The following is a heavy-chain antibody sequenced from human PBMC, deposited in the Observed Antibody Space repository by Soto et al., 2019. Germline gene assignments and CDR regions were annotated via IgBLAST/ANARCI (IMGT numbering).Heavy chain of an antibody. Sequence: ASVKVSCKASGYTFTSYGISWVRQAPGQGLEWMGWISAYNGNTNYAQKLQGRVTMTTDTSTSTAYMELRSLRSDDTAVYYCARDLRGITIFGVVIIENWFDPWGQGTLVTVSS. CDR1: GYTFTSYG. CDR3: ARDLRGITIFGVVIIENWFDP. V-gene: IGHV1-18*01. J-gene: IGHJ5*02. CDR2: ISAYNGNT. D-gene: IGHD3-3*01.